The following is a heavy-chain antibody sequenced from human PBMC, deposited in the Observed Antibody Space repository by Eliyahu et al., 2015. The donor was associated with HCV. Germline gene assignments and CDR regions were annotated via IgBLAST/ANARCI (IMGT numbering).Heavy chain of an antibody. D-gene: IGHD4-23*01. CDR2: IYPGDXDT. J-gene: IGHJ4*02. CDR1: GYSXHNXW. V-gene: IGHV5-51*01. Sequence: EVQLVQSGAEVKKPGESLKISCKGSGYSXHNXWIAWVRQMPGXGLEWMGIIYPGDXDTRYSPSFQGQVTISADKSISTAYLQWSSLKASDTAMYYCARHDYGVNRHFDYWGQGTLVTVSS. CDR3: ARHDYGVNRHFDY.